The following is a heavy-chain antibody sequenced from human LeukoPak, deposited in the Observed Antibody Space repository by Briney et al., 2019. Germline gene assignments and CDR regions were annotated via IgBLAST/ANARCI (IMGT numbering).Heavy chain of an antibody. CDR1: GYTFTGYY. V-gene: IGHV1-2*06. CDR3: ARVTIFGVVGYYYGMDV. CDR2: INPNSGGT. J-gene: IGHJ6*02. Sequence: GASVKVSCKASGYTFTGYYMHWVRQAPGQGLEWMGRINPNSGGTNYAQKFQGGVTMTRDTSISTAYMELSRLRSDDTAVYYCARVTIFGVVGYYYGMDVWGQGTTVTVSS. D-gene: IGHD3-3*01.